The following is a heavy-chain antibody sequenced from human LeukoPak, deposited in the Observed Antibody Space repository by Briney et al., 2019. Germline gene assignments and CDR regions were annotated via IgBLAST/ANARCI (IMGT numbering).Heavy chain of an antibody. CDR3: ARLLRHWFDP. V-gene: IGHV1-69*13. Sequence: PGASVKVSCKASGGTFSSYAISWVRQAPGQGLEWMGGIIPIFGTANYAQKFQGRVTITADESTSTAYMELSSLRSEDTAVYYCARLLRHWFDPWGQGTLVTVSS. CDR2: IIPIFGTA. CDR1: GGTFSSYA. J-gene: IGHJ5*02.